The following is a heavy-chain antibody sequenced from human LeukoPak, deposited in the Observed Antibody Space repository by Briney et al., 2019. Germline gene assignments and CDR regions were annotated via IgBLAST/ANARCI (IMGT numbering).Heavy chain of an antibody. V-gene: IGHV4-59*01. D-gene: IGHD3-16*01. J-gene: IGHJ4*02. CDR2: IHYSGNT. CDR3: AGADTWPCYFDY. Sequence: PSETLSLTCGVPGRSISTYYWSSIRQPPGKRLECIGYIHYSGNTNSNPCVKSRVTISVDTSKKKFSLELTSVTAADSAVYYCAGADTWPCYFDYWGQGTLVTVSS. CDR1: GRSISTYY.